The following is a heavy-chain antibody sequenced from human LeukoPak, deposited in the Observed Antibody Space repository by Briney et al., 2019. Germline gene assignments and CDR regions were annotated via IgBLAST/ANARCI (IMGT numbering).Heavy chain of an antibody. D-gene: IGHD2-8*01. J-gene: IGHJ4*02. V-gene: IGHV3-15*01. CDR1: GFTFSNAW. CDR2: IKSKTDGGTT. Sequence: GGSLRLSCGASGFTFSNAWMSWVRQAPGKGLEWVGRIKSKTDGGTTDYAAPRKGRFTISRDDSKNTVFLQMNSLKTEDTAVYFCTTYPMVYAINYWGLGTLVTVSS. CDR3: TTYPMVYAINY.